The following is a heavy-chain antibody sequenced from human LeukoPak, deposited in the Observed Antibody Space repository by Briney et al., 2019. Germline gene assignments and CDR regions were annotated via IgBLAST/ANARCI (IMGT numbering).Heavy chain of an antibody. V-gene: IGHV1-8*01. CDR1: GYTFTSHD. J-gene: IGHJ5*02. CDR3: ATAHLGVPTSNWFDP. CDR2: MSPNSGDT. Sequence: ASVKVSCKASGYTFTSHDFNWVRQATGQRPEWMGWMSPNSGDTGYAQKFQDRVTMTRNTSISTAYMELSSLRSDDTAVYYCATAHLGVPTSNWFDPWGQGTLVTVSS. D-gene: IGHD3-16*01.